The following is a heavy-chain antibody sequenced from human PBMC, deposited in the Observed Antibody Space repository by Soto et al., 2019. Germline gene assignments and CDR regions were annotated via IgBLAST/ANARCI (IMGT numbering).Heavy chain of an antibody. CDR2: ISYDGSNK. CDR1: GFTFRIYA. D-gene: IGHD2-15*01. J-gene: IGHJ6*02. Sequence: GGSLRLSCAASGFTFRIYAMHWVRQAPGKRLECVAVISYDGSNKFYRDSVKGRFTISRDNSKNTLYLQINSLRYEDTAVYYCARGDREDIAVVIGARPGEYGVDVWGQGTTVTVSS. V-gene: IGHV3-30-3*01. CDR3: ARGDREDIAVVIGARPGEYGVDV.